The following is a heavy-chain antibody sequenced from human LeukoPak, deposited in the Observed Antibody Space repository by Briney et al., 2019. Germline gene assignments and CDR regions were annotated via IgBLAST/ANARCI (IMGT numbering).Heavy chain of an antibody. CDR2: IKEDGSEK. CDR3: ARDYGGSGTYDYYYYMDV. J-gene: IGHJ6*03. D-gene: IGHD3-10*01. V-gene: IGHV3-7*01. Sequence: GGSLRLSCAASGFTFSSHWMTWVRQAPGTGLEWVANIKEDGSEKYYVDSVKGRFTISRDNAKNLLYLQMNSLRAEDTAVYYCARDYGGSGTYDYYYYMDVWGKGTTVTVSS. CDR1: GFTFSSHW.